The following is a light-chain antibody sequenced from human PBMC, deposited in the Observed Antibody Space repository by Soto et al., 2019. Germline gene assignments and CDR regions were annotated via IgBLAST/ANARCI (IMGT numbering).Light chain of an antibody. V-gene: IGLV2-14*03. J-gene: IGLJ1*01. Sequence: QSVLTQPASVSGSPGQSITVSCTGTSSDVGGSDHVNWYQQHPGKAPKLMIFDVSNRPSGVSTRFSGSKSGNAASLTISGLQDEDEADYYCNSYTSSSTYVFGTGTKLTVL. CDR1: SSDVGGSDH. CDR3: NSYTSSSTYV. CDR2: DVS.